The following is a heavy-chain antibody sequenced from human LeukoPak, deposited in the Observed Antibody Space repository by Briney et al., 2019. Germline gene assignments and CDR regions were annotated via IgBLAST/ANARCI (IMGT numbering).Heavy chain of an antibody. V-gene: IGHV4-30-4*07. CDR1: GGSISSGGYY. CDR3: ARGVGGYSGYRYYYYMDV. Sequence: SQTLSLTCAVSGGSISSGGYYWSWIRQPPGKGLEWIVYIYYSGSTYYNPSLKSRVTISVDTSKNQFSLKLSSVTAADTAVYYCARGVGGYSGYRYYYYMDVWGKGTTVTVSS. J-gene: IGHJ6*03. D-gene: IGHD5-12*01. CDR2: IYYSGST.